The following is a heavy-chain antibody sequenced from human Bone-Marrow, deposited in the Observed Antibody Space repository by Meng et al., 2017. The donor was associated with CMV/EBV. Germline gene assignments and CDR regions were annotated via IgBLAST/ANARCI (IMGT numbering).Heavy chain of an antibody. V-gene: IGHV3-21*01. CDR1: GFTFSSYS. CDR3: ATMVVTGT. J-gene: IGHJ5*02. D-gene: IGHD4-23*01. Sequence: GESLKISCAASGFTFSSYSMNWVRQAPGKGLEWVSSISSSSSYIYYADSVKGRFTISRDNAKNSLYLQMNSLRAEDTAVYYCATMVVTGTWGQGTLVPSPQ. CDR2: ISSSSSYI.